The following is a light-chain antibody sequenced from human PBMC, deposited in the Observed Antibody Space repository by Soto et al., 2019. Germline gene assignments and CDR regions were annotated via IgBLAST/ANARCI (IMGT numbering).Light chain of an antibody. J-gene: IGKJ1*01. Sequence: DIQMTQSPSSLSPSVGDRVTITCRATQSISTYVNWYQQKKGKAPNXLIYAASTLQSGVPSRFSGSGSGTDCTLTISSLQPEDCATYYCQQTYNTPRAFGQGTKVDIK. V-gene: IGKV1-39*01. CDR2: AAS. CDR1: QSISTY. CDR3: QQTYNTPRA.